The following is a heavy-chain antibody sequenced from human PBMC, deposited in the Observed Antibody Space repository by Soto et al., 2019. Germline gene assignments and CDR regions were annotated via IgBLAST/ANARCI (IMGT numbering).Heavy chain of an antibody. CDR1: GFTLSGSA. J-gene: IGHJ6*02. V-gene: IGHV3-73*01. Sequence: EGSLRLSCAASGFTLSGSAMHRVRQASGKGLEWVGRIRSKANSYATAYAASVKGRFTISRDDSKNTAYLQMNSLKTKDTAVYYCTRRAAAAEVVPDGMDVWGQRTKVTVSS. CDR3: TRRAAAAEVVPDGMDV. D-gene: IGHD6-13*01. CDR2: IRSKANSYAT.